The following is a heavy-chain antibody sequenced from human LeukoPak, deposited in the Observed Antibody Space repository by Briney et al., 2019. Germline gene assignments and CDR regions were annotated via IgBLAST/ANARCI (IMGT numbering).Heavy chain of an antibody. V-gene: IGHV3-33*01. CDR2: IWYDGSNK. CDR1: GFTFSSYG. Sequence: GGSLRLSCAASGFTFSSYGMHWVRQAPGKGLEWVAVIWYDGSNKYYADSVKGRFTISRDNSKNTLYLQMNSLRAEDTAVYYCARGRGDHTRPRFDPWGQGTLVTVSS. D-gene: IGHD2-21*02. J-gene: IGHJ5*02. CDR3: ARGRGDHTRPRFDP.